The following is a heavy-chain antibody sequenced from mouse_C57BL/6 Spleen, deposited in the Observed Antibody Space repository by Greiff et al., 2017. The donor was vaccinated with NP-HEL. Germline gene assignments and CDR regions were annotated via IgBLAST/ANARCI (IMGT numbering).Heavy chain of an antibody. CDR1: GYSITSGYD. Sequence: VQLKQSGPGMVKPSQSLSLTCTVTGYSITSGYDWHWIRHFPGNKLEWMGYISYSGSTNYNPSLKSRISITHDTSKNHFFLKLNSVTTEDTATYYCAREGDDYDEFAYWGQGTLVTVSA. D-gene: IGHD2-4*01. V-gene: IGHV3-1*01. CDR3: AREGDDYDEFAY. J-gene: IGHJ3*01. CDR2: ISYSGST.